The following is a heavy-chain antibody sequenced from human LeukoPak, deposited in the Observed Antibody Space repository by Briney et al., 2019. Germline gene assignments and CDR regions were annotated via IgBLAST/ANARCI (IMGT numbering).Heavy chain of an antibody. CDR1: GGSITSDSW. V-gene: IGHV4-4*02. Sequence: PSETLSLSCTVSGGSITSDSWWTWVRQPPGKGLEWIGEIYHSGTTRYNPSLKSRVIISVDKSKKQFSLKLNSVTAADTAAYYCARDPDRNGLNFDYWGPGTLVTVSS. CDR2: IYHSGTT. D-gene: IGHD2-8*01. J-gene: IGHJ4*02. CDR3: ARDPDRNGLNFDY.